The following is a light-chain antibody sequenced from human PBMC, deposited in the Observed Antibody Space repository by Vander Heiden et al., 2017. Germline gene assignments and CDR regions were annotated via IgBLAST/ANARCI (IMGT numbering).Light chain of an antibody. J-gene: IGLJ1*01. CDR3: SSYTTSGTFPYV. Sequence: QSALTQPASVSGSPGLSITISCTGTSSDIGGYSYVSWYQRHPGKAPKLIIYDVDSRPSGVSNRFSGSKSGKTASLTISGLQAEDEAEYYCSSYTTSGTFPYVFGAGTQVTVL. V-gene: IGLV2-14*01. CDR1: SSDIGGYSY. CDR2: DVD.